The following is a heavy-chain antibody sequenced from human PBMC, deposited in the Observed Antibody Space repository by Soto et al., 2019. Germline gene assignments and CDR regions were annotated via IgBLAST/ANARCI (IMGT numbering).Heavy chain of an antibody. Sequence: SETLSLTCAVYGGSFSSYYWSWIRQPPGKGLEWIGEINHSGSTNYNPSLKSRVTISVDTSKNQFSLKLSSVTAADTAVYYCARVRRRLNSSSPYYYYYGMDVWGQGTTVTV. CDR3: ARVRRRLNSSSPYYYYYGMDV. CDR1: GGSFSSYY. CDR2: INHSGST. D-gene: IGHD6-6*01. V-gene: IGHV4-34*01. J-gene: IGHJ6*02.